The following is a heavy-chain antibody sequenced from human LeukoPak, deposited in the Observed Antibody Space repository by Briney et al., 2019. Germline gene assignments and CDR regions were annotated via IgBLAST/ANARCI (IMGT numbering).Heavy chain of an antibody. J-gene: IGHJ4*02. D-gene: IGHD3-10*02. CDR1: GFTFSSYG. CDR2: IRYDGSNK. CDR3: ARDPNVLGITPYYFDF. V-gene: IGHV3-30*02. Sequence: PGGSLRLSCAASGFTFSSYGMHWVRQAPGKGLEWVAFIRYDGSNKYYADSVKGRFTISRDNAKNSLFLKTDTLRGDDTGIYYCARDPNVLGITPYYFDFWGQGTLVTVSS.